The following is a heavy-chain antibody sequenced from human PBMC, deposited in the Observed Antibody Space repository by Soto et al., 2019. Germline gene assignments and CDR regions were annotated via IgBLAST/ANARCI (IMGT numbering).Heavy chain of an antibody. J-gene: IGHJ6*02. D-gene: IGHD6-13*01. CDR3: ARLTGSSWAELRTMSRYYNAMDV. CDR1: GYSFSTYW. V-gene: IGHV5-51*01. CDR2: IYPGDSDT. Sequence: GESLKISCKGSGYSFSTYWIGWVRQMPGKGLEWMGIIYPGDSDTRYSPSFQGQVTISTDKSINTAYLQWSSLKASDTALYYWARLTGSSWAELRTMSRYYNAMDVWGQGTTVTVSS.